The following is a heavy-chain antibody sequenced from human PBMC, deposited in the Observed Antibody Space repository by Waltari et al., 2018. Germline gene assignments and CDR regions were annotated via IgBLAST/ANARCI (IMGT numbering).Heavy chain of an antibody. V-gene: IGHV3-9*01. CDR3: VKSAGGATIWLVFDD. D-gene: IGHD3-16*01. CDR1: GFTFDDYA. Sequence: EVQLVESGGGLVQPGRSLSLSCAASGFTFDDYAIHWVRQAPGKGLEWVAGINWNSGNIRYADSVKGRFIISRDNAKNSLYLQMNSLRDDDTAFYYCVKSAGGATIWLVFDDWGQGTLVTVSS. J-gene: IGHJ4*02. CDR2: INWNSGNI.